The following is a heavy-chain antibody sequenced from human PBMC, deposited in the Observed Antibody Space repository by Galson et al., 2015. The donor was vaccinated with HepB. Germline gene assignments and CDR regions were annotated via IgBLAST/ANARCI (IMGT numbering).Heavy chain of an antibody. V-gene: IGHV1-46*01. Sequence: SVKVSCKASGYTFTSYYMHWVRQAPGQGLEWMGIINPSGGSTSYAQKFQGRVTMTRDTSTSTVYMELSSLRSEDTAVYYCARDPSPVAARPGLSVDYWGQGTLVTVSS. D-gene: IGHD6-6*01. CDR1: GYTFTSYY. J-gene: IGHJ4*02. CDR3: ARDPSPVAARPGLSVDY. CDR2: INPSGGST.